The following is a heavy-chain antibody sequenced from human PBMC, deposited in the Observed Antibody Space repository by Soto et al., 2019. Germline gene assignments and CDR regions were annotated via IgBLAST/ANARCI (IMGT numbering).Heavy chain of an antibody. J-gene: IGHJ4*02. CDR2: INAGNGDT. V-gene: IGHV1-3*01. D-gene: IGHD3-22*01. Sequence: ASVKVSCKASGDTFTSYPMHWVRQAPGQGLEWMGWINAGNGDTKYSQKFQGRVTITRDTSAITAYMELSSLRSEDTAVYYCARDWTHHDSSAPGDYRGKGTLVTVSP. CDR1: GDTFTSYP. CDR3: ARDWTHHDSSAPGDY.